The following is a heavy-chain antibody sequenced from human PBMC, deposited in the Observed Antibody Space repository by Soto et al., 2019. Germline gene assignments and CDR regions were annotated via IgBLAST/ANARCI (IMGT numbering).Heavy chain of an antibody. D-gene: IGHD6-13*01. CDR1: GCSVRSGSDY. CDR2: IYYSGST. Sequence: SGTLSLSCTVSGCSVRSGSDYWSWIRQPPGKGLECIGYIYYSGSTNYNPSLKSRVTISVDTSKNQFSLKLSSVTAADTAVYYCARVSSSWGLVNYFDYWGQGTLVTVSS. CDR3: ARVSSSWGLVNYFDY. J-gene: IGHJ4*02. V-gene: IGHV4-61*01.